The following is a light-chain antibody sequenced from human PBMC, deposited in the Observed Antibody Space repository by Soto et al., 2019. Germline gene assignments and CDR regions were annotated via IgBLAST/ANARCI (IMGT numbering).Light chain of an antibody. Sequence: DIQMTQSPSSLSASVGDRVTITCRASQSIYSSLNWYHQKPGKAPKLLIYAASNLQSGVPSRFSGSGSGTDVTLSISSLQPEDFATYYSQQSYSAPYTFGQGTKLEI. J-gene: IGKJ2*01. CDR3: QQSYSAPYT. CDR2: AAS. CDR1: QSIYSS. V-gene: IGKV1-39*01.